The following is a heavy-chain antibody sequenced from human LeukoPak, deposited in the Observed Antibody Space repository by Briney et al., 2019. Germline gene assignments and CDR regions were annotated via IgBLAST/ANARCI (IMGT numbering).Heavy chain of an antibody. V-gene: IGHV6-1*01. CDR2: TYYRSKWNN. CDR3: TRGGYGYRSGSGCSPGFDP. D-gene: IGHD2-15*01. Sequence: SQTLSLTCAISGDSDSRNGAAWNWIRQSPSRGLEWLGRTYYRSKWNNDYAVSVKSRITINPDTSKNQFSLQLNSVTPEDTAVYYCTRGGYGYRSGSGCSPGFDPWGQGTLVTVSS. CDR1: GDSDSRNGAA. J-gene: IGHJ5*02.